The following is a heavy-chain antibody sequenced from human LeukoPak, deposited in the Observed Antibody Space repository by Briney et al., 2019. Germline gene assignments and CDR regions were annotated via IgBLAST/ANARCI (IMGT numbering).Heavy chain of an antibody. J-gene: IGHJ3*02. Sequence: PGGSLRLSCEASGFTFSSDNMNWVRQAPGEGLEWVSRVDGDGSGASYADFVRGRFTISRDNAKDTLYLQMNSLRAEDTAVYYCVSLVVTADLAFDIWGQGTMVTVSS. CDR2: VDGDGSGA. V-gene: IGHV3-74*01. CDR3: VSLVVTADLAFDI. CDR1: GFTFSSDN. D-gene: IGHD2-21*02.